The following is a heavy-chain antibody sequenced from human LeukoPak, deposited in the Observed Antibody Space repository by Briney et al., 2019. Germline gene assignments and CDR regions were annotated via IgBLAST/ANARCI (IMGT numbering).Heavy chain of an antibody. D-gene: IGHD3-22*01. CDR1: GFTFDDYA. V-gene: IGHV3-9*01. Sequence: GRSLRLSCAASGFTFDDYAMHCVRQAPGKGLEWVSGISWNSGSIGYADSVKGRFTISRDNAKNSLYLQMNSLRAEDTALYYCAKDIQYYYDSSGAFDYWGQGTLVTVSS. CDR2: ISWNSGSI. CDR3: AKDIQYYYDSSGAFDY. J-gene: IGHJ4*02.